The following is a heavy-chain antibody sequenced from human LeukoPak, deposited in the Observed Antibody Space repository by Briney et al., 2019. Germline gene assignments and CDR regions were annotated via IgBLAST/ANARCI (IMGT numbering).Heavy chain of an antibody. D-gene: IGHD3-10*01. CDR2: ISAYNGNT. CDR3: ARDKGGYYYGGNWFDP. J-gene: IGHJ5*02. V-gene: IGHV1-18*01. CDR1: GYTFTSYG. Sequence: GASVKVSCKASGYTFTSYGISWVRQAPGQGLEWMGWISAYNGNTNYAQKLQGRVTMTTDTSTSTAYMELRSLGSDDTAVYYCARDKGGYYYGGNWFDPWGQGTLVTVSS.